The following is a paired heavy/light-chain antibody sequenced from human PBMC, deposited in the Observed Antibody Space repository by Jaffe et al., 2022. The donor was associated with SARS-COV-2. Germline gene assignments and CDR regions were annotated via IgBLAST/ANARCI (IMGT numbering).Light chain of an antibody. CDR3: QQYYSYPGT. V-gene: IGKV1-8*01. Sequence: AIRMTQSPSSFSASTGDRVTITCRASQGISSYLAWYQQKPGKAPKLLIYAASTLQSGVPSRFSGSGSGTDFTLTISCLQSEDFATYYCQQYYSYPGTFGQGTKVEIK. CDR1: QGISSY. J-gene: IGKJ1*01. CDR2: AAS.
Heavy chain of an antibody. CDR3: ARVPPITMVRGVMWGAGGVDDY. D-gene: IGHD3-10*01. J-gene: IGHJ4*02. CDR1: GFTFSSYW. Sequence: EVQLVESGGGLVQPGGSLRLSCAASGFTFSSYWMSWVRQAPGKGLEWVANIKQDGSEKYYVDSVKGRFTISRDNAKNSLYLQMNSLRAEDTAVYYCARVPPITMVRGVMWGAGGVDDYWGQGTLVTVSS. CDR2: IKQDGSEK. V-gene: IGHV3-7*01.